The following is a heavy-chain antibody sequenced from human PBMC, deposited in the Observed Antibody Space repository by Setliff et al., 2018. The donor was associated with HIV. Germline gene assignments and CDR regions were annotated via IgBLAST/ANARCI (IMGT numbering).Heavy chain of an antibody. V-gene: IGHV4-31*08. Sequence: PSETLSLTCTVSGGSISSEGYYWSWIRQHPGKGLEWIGYIYYSGNTYYSPSLKSRLTISVDTSKNQLSLNLSSVTAADTAVYYCVGSTIAAAVYYYYYYMDVWGKGTTVTVSS. CDR1: GGSISSEGYY. J-gene: IGHJ6*03. CDR2: IYYSGNT. CDR3: VGSTIAAAVYYYYYYMDV. D-gene: IGHD6-13*01.